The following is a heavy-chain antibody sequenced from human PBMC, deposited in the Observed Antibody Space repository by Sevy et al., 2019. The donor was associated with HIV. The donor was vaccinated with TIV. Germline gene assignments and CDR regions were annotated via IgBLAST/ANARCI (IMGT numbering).Heavy chain of an antibody. J-gene: IGHJ4*02. CDR3: ARVLWGGYSYDY. CDR2: ISYDGSNK. CDR1: GFTFSSYA. D-gene: IGHD3-3*01. V-gene: IGHV3-30-3*01. Sequence: GGSLRLSCAASGFTFSSYAMHWVRQAPGKGLEWVAVISYDGSNKYYADSVKGRFTISRDNSKNTLYLQMNSLRAEDTAVYYCARVLWGGYSYDYWGQGTLVTVSS.